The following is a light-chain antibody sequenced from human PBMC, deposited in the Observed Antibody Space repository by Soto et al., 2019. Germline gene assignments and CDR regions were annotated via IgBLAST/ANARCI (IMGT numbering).Light chain of an antibody. CDR2: AAS. Sequence: DIQMTQSPSSLSASVRDRVTITCRASQGISNYLAWYQQKPGKVPKLLIYAASTLQSGVPSRFSGSGSGTDFTLTISSMQPEDVANYYCQKYDSAPWTFGQGTKVEIK. V-gene: IGKV1-27*01. CDR1: QGISNY. CDR3: QKYDSAPWT. J-gene: IGKJ1*01.